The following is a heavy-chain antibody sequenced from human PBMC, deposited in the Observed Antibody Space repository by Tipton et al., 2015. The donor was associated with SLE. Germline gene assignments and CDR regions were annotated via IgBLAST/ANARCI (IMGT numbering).Heavy chain of an antibody. Sequence: LRLSCAASGFAFSDYYMSWIRQAPGKGLEWIGYIYYSGSTNYNPSLKSRVTISIDTSKNQFSLKLSSVAAADTAVFYCARGYSSGWPYYYYGMDVWGQGTTVTVSS. V-gene: IGHV4-59*12. D-gene: IGHD6-19*01. CDR3: ARGYSSGWPYYYYGMDV. CDR1: GFAFSDYY. J-gene: IGHJ6*02. CDR2: IYYSGST.